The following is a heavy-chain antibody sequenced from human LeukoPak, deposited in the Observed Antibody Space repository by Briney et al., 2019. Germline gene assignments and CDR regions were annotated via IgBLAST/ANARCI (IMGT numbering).Heavy chain of an antibody. V-gene: IGHV1-18*01. CDR2: ISAYNGNT. D-gene: IGHD5-12*01. J-gene: IGHJ6*03. Sequence: ASVKVSCKASGYTFTSYGISWVRQAPGQGLEWTGWISAYNGNTNYAQKLQGRVTMTTDTSTSTAYMELRSLRSDDTAVYYCARAGYSGYDEDLYYYYYMDVWGKGTTVTVSS. CDR1: GYTFTSYG. CDR3: ARAGYSGYDEDLYYYYYMDV.